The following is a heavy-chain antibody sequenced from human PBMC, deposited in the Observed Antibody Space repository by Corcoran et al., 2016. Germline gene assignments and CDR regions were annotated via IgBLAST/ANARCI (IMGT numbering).Heavy chain of an antibody. Sequence: EVQLVQSGAEVKKPGESLKISCKGSGYSFTSYWIGWVRQMPGKGLEWMGIIYPGDSDTRYSPSFQGQVTISADKSISPAYLQWSSLKASDTAMYSWARHGASTTVTGSRDYWGQGTLVTVSS. D-gene: IGHD4-17*01. V-gene: IGHV5-51*01. CDR1: GYSFTSYW. CDR2: IYPGDSDT. J-gene: IGHJ4*02. CDR3: ARHGASTTVTGSRDY.